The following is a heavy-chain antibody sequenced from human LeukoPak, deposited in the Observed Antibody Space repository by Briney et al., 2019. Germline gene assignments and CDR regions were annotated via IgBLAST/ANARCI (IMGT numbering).Heavy chain of an antibody. CDR3: ARHVGEEVISGWYHTLFDY. CDR2: MNPNSGNT. Sequence: ASVKVSCKASGYTFTSYDINWVRQATGQGLEWMGWMNPNSGNTGYAQKFQGRVTITRNTSISTAYMELSSLRSEDTAVYYCARHVGEEVISGWYHTLFDYWGQGTLVTVSS. J-gene: IGHJ4*02. CDR1: GYTFTSYD. D-gene: IGHD6-19*01. V-gene: IGHV1-8*03.